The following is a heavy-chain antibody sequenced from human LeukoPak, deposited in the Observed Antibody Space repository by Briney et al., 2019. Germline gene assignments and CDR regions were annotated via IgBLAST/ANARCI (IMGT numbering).Heavy chain of an antibody. CDR3: AREGGTYDFWSGYQYYFDY. V-gene: IGHV1-18*01. CDR1: GYTFTSYG. Sequence: ASVKVSCKASGYTFTSYGISWVRQAPGQGLEWMGWISAYNGNTNYAQKLQGRVTMTTDTSTSTAYMELRSLRSDDTAVYYCAREGGTYDFWSGYQYYFDYWGQGTLVTVSS. D-gene: IGHD3-3*01. J-gene: IGHJ4*02. CDR2: ISAYNGNT.